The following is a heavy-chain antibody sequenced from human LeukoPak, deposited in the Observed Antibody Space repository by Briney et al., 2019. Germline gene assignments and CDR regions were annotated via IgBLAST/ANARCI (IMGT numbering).Heavy chain of an antibody. J-gene: IGHJ4*02. CDR1: GFSLSTSGVG. CDR3: AHRQERYPYSENVYFDY. Sequence: ASGPTLVKPTQTLTLTCTFSGFSLSTSGVGVGWIRQPPGKALEWLALIYWDDDKRYSPSLKSRLTITKDTSKNQVVLTMTNMDPVDTATYYCAHRQERYPYSENVYFDYWGQGTLVTVSS. D-gene: IGHD4-11*01. CDR2: IYWDDDK. V-gene: IGHV2-5*02.